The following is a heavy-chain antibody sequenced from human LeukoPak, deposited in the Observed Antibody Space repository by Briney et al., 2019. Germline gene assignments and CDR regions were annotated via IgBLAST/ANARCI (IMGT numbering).Heavy chain of an antibody. J-gene: IGHJ4*02. CDR3: ARGRQVISSAGYYFDY. Sequence: GESLRLSCAASGFTFNTYAMNWVRQAPGKGLEWVSGISANGDSKYYADSVKGRFTISRDNTKNTLYLQMNSLRAEDTAVYYCARGRQVISSAGYYFDYWGQGTLVTVSS. CDR1: GFTFNTYA. V-gene: IGHV3-23*01. D-gene: IGHD6-13*01. CDR2: ISANGDSK.